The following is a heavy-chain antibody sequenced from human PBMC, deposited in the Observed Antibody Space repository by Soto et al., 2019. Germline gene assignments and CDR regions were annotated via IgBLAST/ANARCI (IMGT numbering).Heavy chain of an antibody. J-gene: IGHJ5*02. CDR2: IYPGDSDT. CDR3: ARHFSRWEGDYSNFDWFDP. Sequence: EVQLVQSGAEVKKPGESLKISCKGSGYSFTSYWIGWVRQMPGKGLEWMGIIYPGDSDTRYSPSFQGQVTISADKSISTAYLQWSSLKASDTAMYYCARHFSRWEGDYSNFDWFDPWGQGTLVTVSS. D-gene: IGHD4-4*01. V-gene: IGHV5-51*01. CDR1: GYSFTSYW.